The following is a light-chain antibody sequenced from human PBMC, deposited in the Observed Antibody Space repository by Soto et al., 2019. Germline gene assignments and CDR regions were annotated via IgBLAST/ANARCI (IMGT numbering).Light chain of an antibody. CDR3: QQYLSYPYT. J-gene: IGKJ2*01. V-gene: IGKV1-5*01. CDR1: QSISSW. CDR2: AAA. Sequence: DIQMTQSPSTLSASVGDRVTITCRASQSISSWLAWYQQKPGKAPKLLIYAAATLQRGAPSRFSASGSGTDFTLTISRLQSEDFATYFCQQYLSYPYTFGQGTKLEI.